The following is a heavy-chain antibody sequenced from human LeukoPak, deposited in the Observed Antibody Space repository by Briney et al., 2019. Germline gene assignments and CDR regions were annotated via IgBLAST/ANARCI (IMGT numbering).Heavy chain of an antibody. CDR1: SYTFTSYG. CDR3: ARGTSCTNGVCSPVAYFDY. CDR2: ISTYNGNT. D-gene: IGHD2-8*01. V-gene: IGHV1-18*01. Sequence: ASVTVSCKASSYTFTSYGISWVRQAPGQGLEWMGWISTYNGNTNYAQKLQGRVTITTDTSTSTAYMELRSLTSDDTAVYYCARGTSCTNGVCSPVAYFDYWGQETLVTVSS. J-gene: IGHJ4*02.